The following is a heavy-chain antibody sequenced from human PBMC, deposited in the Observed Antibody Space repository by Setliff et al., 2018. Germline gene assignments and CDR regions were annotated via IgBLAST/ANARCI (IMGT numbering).Heavy chain of an antibody. V-gene: IGHV1-3*04. CDR2: INTGNDNT. J-gene: IGHJ4*02. CDR1: GYTFTSHA. Sequence: ASVKVSCKASGYTFTSHAMHWVRQAPGQRLEWMGWINTGNDNTKYSQKFQGRVTMTTDTSTSTAYMELRSLRSDDTAVYYCARGSSSGYYFDYWGQGTPVTVSS. CDR3: ARGSSSGYYFDY. D-gene: IGHD6-6*01.